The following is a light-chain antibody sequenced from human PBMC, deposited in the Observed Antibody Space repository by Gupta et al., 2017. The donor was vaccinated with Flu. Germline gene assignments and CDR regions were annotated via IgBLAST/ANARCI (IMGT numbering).Light chain of an antibody. J-gene: IGLJ3*02. CDR1: SSHISNG. V-gene: IGLV4-69*01. CDR3: LTWATGPCV. Sequence: NLTCTRNSSHISNGNEWHQQQQEKGPRYLMMINNDGSYRKGDGIPDRFSGSGSATALTLTISSLQSEDEYYYYCLTWATGPCVFGGGTKLTVL. CDR2: INNDGSY.